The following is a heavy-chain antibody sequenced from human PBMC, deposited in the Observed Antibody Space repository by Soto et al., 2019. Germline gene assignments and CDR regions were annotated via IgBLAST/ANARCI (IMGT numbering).Heavy chain of an antibody. CDR1: GYSISSGYY. Sequence: PSETLSLTCAVSGYSISSGYYWGWLRQPPGKGLEGIGSIYNSGSTYYNPSVKSRVTISVDTSKSQLYLKLSSVTAADTAVYYCARAIIVVVPAAQYNWFDPSGQETLLTVSS. CDR3: ARAIIVVVPAAQYNWFDP. V-gene: IGHV4-38-2*01. J-gene: IGHJ5*02. CDR2: IYNSGST. D-gene: IGHD2-2*01.